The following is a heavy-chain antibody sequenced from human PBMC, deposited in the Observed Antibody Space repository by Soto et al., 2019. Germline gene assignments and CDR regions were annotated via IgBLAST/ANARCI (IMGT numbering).Heavy chain of an antibody. CDR2: IIPLMRTV. Sequence: QEELVQSGAEVKKPGSSVNVSCKASGGTFASYSITWLRQAPGQRLEWMGEIIPLMRTVNYAQKFQDRVTITADRSTSTVYMALNSLRADDTAVYYCARDPVDLFGYLDVWGQGTTVTVSS. D-gene: IGHD2-21*01. CDR3: ARDPVDLFGYLDV. J-gene: IGHJ6*02. V-gene: IGHV1-69*06. CDR1: GGTFASYS.